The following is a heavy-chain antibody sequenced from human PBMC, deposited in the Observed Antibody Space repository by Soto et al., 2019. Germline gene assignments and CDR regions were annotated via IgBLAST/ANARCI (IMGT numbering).Heavy chain of an antibody. CDR2: VYYNENT. Sequence: SETLSLTCSVSGGSISSFTYYWGWIRQPPGKGLEWIGTVYYNENTYYNPSLKSRVTITVDTAKNQFSLNLTSLTAADTAVYYCARAPKVSGSAQTRPDFWGQGSLVTVSS. J-gene: IGHJ4*02. CDR1: GGSISSFTYY. V-gene: IGHV4-39*07. CDR3: ARAPKVSGSAQTRPDF. D-gene: IGHD6-6*01.